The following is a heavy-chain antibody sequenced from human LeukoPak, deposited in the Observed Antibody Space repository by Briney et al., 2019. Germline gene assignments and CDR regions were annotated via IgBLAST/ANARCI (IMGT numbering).Heavy chain of an antibody. V-gene: IGHV3-33*01. CDR2: IWYDASNK. Sequence: GSLRLSCAASGFTFSTFGMHWVRQTPGKGLEWVAVIWYDASNKLYADSVKGRFTISRDNSQNTVFLQMNSLRAEDTAVYFCARDLSPDTATGMYYFDFRGQGTLVTVSS. J-gene: IGHJ4*02. CDR3: ARDLSPDTATGMYYFDF. D-gene: IGHD6-13*01. CDR1: GFTFSTFG.